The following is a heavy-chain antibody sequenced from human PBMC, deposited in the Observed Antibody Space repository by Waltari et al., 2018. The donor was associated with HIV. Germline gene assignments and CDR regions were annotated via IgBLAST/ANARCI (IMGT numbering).Heavy chain of an antibody. D-gene: IGHD2-2*01. CDR2: RTPNMGIT. V-gene: IGHV1-8*01. CDR3: ASGRGKDPAAIFVEDV. Sequence: QVQLVQSGAEVKKPGSSVKVSCEASGYTFTSKDINWVRQDTVQGREWMGWRTPNMGITGYSQKLQGRVTRTRNTSRSPTYLEMSSLSSEATTLAYCASGRGKDPAAIFVEDVWGPGTTVPVSS. CDR1: GYTFTSKD. J-gene: IGHJ6*02.